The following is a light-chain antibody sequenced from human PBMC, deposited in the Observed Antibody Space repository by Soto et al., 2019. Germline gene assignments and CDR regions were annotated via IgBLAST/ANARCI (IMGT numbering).Light chain of an antibody. J-gene: IGLJ2*01. V-gene: IGLV1-40*01. CDR2: GNS. Sequence: QSVLTQPPSVSGAPGQRVTISCTGTSSKIGAGYNVHWYQQLPGTAPKLLIYGNSNRPSGVPDRFSGSKSGTSASLAITGLQAEGEADYYCQSYDSSLSGSHVVFGGGTQLTVL. CDR3: QSYDSSLSGSHVV. CDR1: SSKIGAGYN.